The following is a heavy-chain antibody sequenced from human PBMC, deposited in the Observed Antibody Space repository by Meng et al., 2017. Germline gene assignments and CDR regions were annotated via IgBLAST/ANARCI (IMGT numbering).Heavy chain of an antibody. J-gene: IGHJ3*02. CDR2: ISSSGSTI. V-gene: IGHV3-48*03. CDR3: ASDTSVVLWFGVRWDLAFDI. D-gene: IGHD3-10*01. Sequence: GESLKISCAASGFTFSSYEMNWVRQAPGKGLEWVSYISSSGSTIYYADSVKGRFTISRDNAKNSLYLQMNSLRAEDTAVYYCASDTSVVLWFGVRWDLAFDIWGQGTRVTVSS. CDR1: GFTFSSYE.